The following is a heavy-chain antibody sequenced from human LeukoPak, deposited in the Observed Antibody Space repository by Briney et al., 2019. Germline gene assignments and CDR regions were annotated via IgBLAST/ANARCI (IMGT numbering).Heavy chain of an antibody. V-gene: IGHV3-74*01. D-gene: IGHD3-16*01. CDR1: GFTISNNA. Sequence: GGSLRLSCAASGFTISNNAMYWVRQAPGKGLVWVSRINSDGRSTTYADSVEGRFTISRDNAKNTLYLQMNNLSAEDTALYYCTRVNNYAPGYWGQGTPVTVSS. J-gene: IGHJ4*02. CDR3: TRVNNYAPGY. CDR2: INSDGRST.